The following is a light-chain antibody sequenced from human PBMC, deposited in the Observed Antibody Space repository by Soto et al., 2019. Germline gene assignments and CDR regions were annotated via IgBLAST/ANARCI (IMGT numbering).Light chain of an antibody. CDR2: GAS. Sequence: VMAHSPASLARSPGEGVTLPCRASQSVRSNLAWYQQRPGQAPRLLIYGASTRAADIPARSSGSGSGAEFTLTISSLQTEDFAFYYCQQYNNWPLTFRGGTTV. CDR3: QQYNNWPLT. CDR1: QSVRSN. J-gene: IGKJ4*01. V-gene: IGKV3-15*01.